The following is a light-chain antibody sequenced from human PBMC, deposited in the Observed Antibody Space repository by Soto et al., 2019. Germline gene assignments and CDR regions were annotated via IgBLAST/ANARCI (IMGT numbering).Light chain of an antibody. J-gene: IGKJ5*01. CDR2: DTS. V-gene: IGKV3-15*01. CDR3: QQYNNWFLIS. Sequence: EIVMTQSPATLSVSPGERATLSWRVSQSISNKLAWYQQRPGRPPRLLIYDTSTRATGIPARFSGSGSGTEFTLTINSLQSEDLAVYYCQQYNNWFLISFGQGTRLEI. CDR1: QSISNK.